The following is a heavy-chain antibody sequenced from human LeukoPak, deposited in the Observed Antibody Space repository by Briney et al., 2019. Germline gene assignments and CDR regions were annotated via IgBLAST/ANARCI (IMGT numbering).Heavy chain of an antibody. J-gene: IGHJ3*02. D-gene: IGHD3-10*02. Sequence: SETLSLTCTVSGGSISSYYWSWIRQPPGKGLEWIGNIYYSGSTNYNPSLKSRVTISVDTSKNQFSLKLSSVTAADAAVYCCARVNMWDAFDIWGQGTMVTVSS. CDR1: GGSISSYY. CDR3: ARVNMWDAFDI. V-gene: IGHV4-59*01. CDR2: IYYSGST.